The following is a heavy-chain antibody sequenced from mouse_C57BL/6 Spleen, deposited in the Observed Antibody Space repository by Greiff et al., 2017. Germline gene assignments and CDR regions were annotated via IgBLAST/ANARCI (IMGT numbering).Heavy chain of an antibody. CDR1: GFTFSSYT. Sequence: EVQLVESGGGLVKPGGSLKLSCAASGFTFSSYTMSWVRQTPEKRLEWVATISGGGGNTYYPDSVKGRFTISRDNAKNTLYLQMSSLRSEDTALYYCARRYGNYWYFDVWGTGTTVTVSS. CDR2: ISGGGGNT. CDR3: ARRYGNYWYFDV. V-gene: IGHV5-9*01. J-gene: IGHJ1*03. D-gene: IGHD2-1*01.